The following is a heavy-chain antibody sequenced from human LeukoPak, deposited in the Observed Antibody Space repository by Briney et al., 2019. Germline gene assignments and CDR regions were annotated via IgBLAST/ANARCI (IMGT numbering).Heavy chain of an antibody. Sequence: GGSLRLSCAASGFTFSSYGMSWVRQAPGKGLEWVSDISGSGAYTYYTDSVKGRFTISRDNSKNTLYLQVNSLRAEDTAVHYCAKVGAAIGTEALDCWGQGTLVTVSS. J-gene: IGHJ4*02. D-gene: IGHD1-1*01. CDR1: GFTFSSYG. V-gene: IGHV3-23*01. CDR2: ISGSGAYT. CDR3: AKVGAAIGTEALDC.